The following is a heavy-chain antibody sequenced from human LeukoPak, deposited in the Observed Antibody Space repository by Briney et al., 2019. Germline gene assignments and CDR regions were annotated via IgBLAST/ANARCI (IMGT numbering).Heavy chain of an antibody. Sequence: TGGSLRLSCAASGFTFSSYSMNWVRQAPGKGLEWVSSISSSSSYIYYADSVKGRFTISRDNAKNSLYLQMNSLRAEDTAVYYCARGSSGWYWIELLDYWGQGTLVTVSS. CDR1: GFTFSSYS. D-gene: IGHD6-19*01. CDR3: ARGSSGWYWIELLDY. J-gene: IGHJ4*02. CDR2: ISSSSSYI. V-gene: IGHV3-21*01.